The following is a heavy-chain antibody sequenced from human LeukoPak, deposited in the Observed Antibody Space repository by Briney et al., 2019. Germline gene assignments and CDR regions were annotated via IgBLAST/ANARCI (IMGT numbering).Heavy chain of an antibody. Sequence: SETLSLTCTVSGGSISSGSYYWSWIRQPAGKGLEWIGRIYSSGSTNYNPSLKSRVTISVDTSKNQFSLKLSSVTAADTAVYYCARSHCSSTSCRYYYYYYYMDVWGKGTTVTISS. D-gene: IGHD2-2*01. V-gene: IGHV4-61*02. CDR1: GGSISSGSYY. CDR3: ARSHCSSTSCRYYYYYYYMDV. CDR2: IYSSGST. J-gene: IGHJ6*03.